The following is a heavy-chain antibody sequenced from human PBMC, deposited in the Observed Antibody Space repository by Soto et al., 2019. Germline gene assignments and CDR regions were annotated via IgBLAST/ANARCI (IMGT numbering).Heavy chain of an antibody. CDR1: GYTFTSYA. CDR3: ARVRMYCGGDCYIDY. D-gene: IGHD2-21*02. V-gene: IGHV1-3*04. Sequence: ASVKVSCKASGYTFTSYAMHWVRQAPRQRLEWMGWINTGNGNTKYSQKFQGRVTITRDTSASTAYMELSSLRSEDTAVYYCARVRMYCGGDCYIDYRGQGTLVTVSS. J-gene: IGHJ4*02. CDR2: INTGNGNT.